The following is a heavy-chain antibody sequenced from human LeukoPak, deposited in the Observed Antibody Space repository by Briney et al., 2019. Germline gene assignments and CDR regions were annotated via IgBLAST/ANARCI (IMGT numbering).Heavy chain of an antibody. CDR2: IIPIFGTA. CDR1: GGTFSSYA. D-gene: IGHD3-3*01. CDR3: ARSEGDYDSWSGYSNGLDY. Sequence: GASVKVSCKASGGTFSSYAISWVRQAPGQGLEWMGGIIPIFGTANYAQKFQGRVTITADKSTSTAYMELSSLRSEDTAVYYCARSEGDYDSWSGYSNGLDYWGQGTLVTVSS. J-gene: IGHJ4*02. V-gene: IGHV1-69*06.